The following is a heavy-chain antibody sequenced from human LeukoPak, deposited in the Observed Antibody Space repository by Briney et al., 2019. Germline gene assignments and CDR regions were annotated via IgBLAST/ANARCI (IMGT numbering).Heavy chain of an antibody. CDR3: AREESHYYVQFDY. CDR2: ISSSSSTI. D-gene: IGHD3-10*02. CDR1: GFTFSSYS. Sequence: QPGGSLRLSCAASGFTFSSYSMNWVRQAPGKGLEWVSYISSSSSTIYYADSVKGRFTISRDNAKNSLYLQMNSLRAEDTAVYYCAREESHYYVQFDYWGQGTLVTVSS. J-gene: IGHJ4*02. V-gene: IGHV3-48*04.